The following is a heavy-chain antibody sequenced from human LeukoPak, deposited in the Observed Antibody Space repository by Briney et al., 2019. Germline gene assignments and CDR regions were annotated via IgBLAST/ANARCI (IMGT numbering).Heavy chain of an antibody. D-gene: IGHD3-3*01. Sequence: ASVKVSCKASGYTFTSYDINWVRQATGQGLEWMGWMNPNSGNTGYAQKFQGRVTMTRNTSISTAYMELSSLRSEDTAVYYCARGRNTIFGVVTPPLYYYYGMDVWGQGTTVTVSS. CDR2: MNPNSGNT. J-gene: IGHJ6*02. CDR1: GYTFTSYD. CDR3: ARGRNTIFGVVTPPLYYYYGMDV. V-gene: IGHV1-8*01.